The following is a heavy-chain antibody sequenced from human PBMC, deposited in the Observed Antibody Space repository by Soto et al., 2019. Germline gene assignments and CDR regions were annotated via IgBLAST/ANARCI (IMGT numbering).Heavy chain of an antibody. CDR3: FWSGFGGYYYYMDV. D-gene: IGHD3-3*01. CDR1: GYTFTGYY. V-gene: IGHV1-2*04. Sequence: GASVKVSCKASGYTFTGYYMHWVRQAPGQGLEWMGWINPNSGGTNYAQKFQGWVTMTRDTSISTAYMELSRLRSDDTAVYYDFWSGFGGYYYYMDVWGKGTTVTVSS. CDR2: INPNSGGT. J-gene: IGHJ6*03.